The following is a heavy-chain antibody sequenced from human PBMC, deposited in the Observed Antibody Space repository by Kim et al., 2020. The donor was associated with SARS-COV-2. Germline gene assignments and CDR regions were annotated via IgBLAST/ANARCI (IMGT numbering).Heavy chain of an antibody. D-gene: IGHD6-19*01. J-gene: IGHJ6*02. CDR1: GGSISSGSYY. CDR3: AIWQSYGMDV. Sequence: SETLSLTCTVSGGSISSGSYYWSWIRQPAGKGLEWIGRIYTSGSTNYNPSLKSRVTISVDTSKNQFSLKLSSVTAADTAVYYCAIWQSYGMDVWGQGTTVTVS. CDR2: IYTSGST. V-gene: IGHV4-61*02.